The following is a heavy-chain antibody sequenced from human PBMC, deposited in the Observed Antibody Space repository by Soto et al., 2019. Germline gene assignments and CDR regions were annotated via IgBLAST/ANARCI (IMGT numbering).Heavy chain of an antibody. CDR2: IYYSGST. D-gene: IGHD3-16*01. CDR1: GGSISSSSYY. V-gene: IGHV4-39*01. J-gene: IGHJ6*03. Sequence: SETLSLTCTVSGGSISSSSYYWGWIRQPPGKGLEWIGSIYYSGSTYYNPSLKSRVTISVDTSKNQFSLKLSSVTAADTAVYYCARHDLRQGGNYYYYMDVWGKGTTVTVSS. CDR3: ARHDLRQGGNYYYYMDV.